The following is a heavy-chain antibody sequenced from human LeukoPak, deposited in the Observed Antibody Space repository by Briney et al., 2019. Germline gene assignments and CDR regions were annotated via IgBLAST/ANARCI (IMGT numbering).Heavy chain of an antibody. V-gene: IGHV3-7*01. CDR2: IKKDGSEK. CDR3: VGGRGWLFDY. CDR1: GISFRRYC. Sequence: PGGALGLFCVASGISFRRYCVFLVRQPPGEGLEWAATIKKDGSEKDYADSVKDRFTISRDNAENSLSLQMNSLRADDTATYYCVGGRGWLFDYWGQGTLVTVSS. D-gene: IGHD6-19*01. J-gene: IGHJ4*02.